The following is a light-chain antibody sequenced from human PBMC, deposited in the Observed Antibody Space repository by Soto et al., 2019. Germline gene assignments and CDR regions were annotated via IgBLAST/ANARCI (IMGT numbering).Light chain of an antibody. CDR3: QQYNYWLRT. CDR1: QSVSSN. J-gene: IGKJ1*01. CDR2: GAS. Sequence: EIVKTQSPATLSVSPGERATLSCRASQSVSSNLAWYQQKPGQAPRLLIYGASTRATGIPARFSGSGSGTEFTLTISSLQSEDFAVYYCQQYNYWLRTFGQGDQGGYQT. V-gene: IGKV3-15*01.